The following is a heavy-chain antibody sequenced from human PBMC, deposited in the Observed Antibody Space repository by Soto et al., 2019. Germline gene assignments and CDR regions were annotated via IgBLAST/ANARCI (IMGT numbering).Heavy chain of an antibody. CDR1: GFTVSSNY. D-gene: IGHD1-1*01. CDR2: IYSAGDT. V-gene: IGHV3-66*01. CDR3: TRDLKNWNPSTYFYYYYMDV. Sequence: GGSLRLSCAASGFTVSSNYMSWVRQAPGQGLEWVSVIYSAGDTSYADSVKGRFTISRDNSRNTLYLQMNSLRAEDTAVYYCTRDLKNWNPSTYFYYYYMDVWGKGTTVTVSS. J-gene: IGHJ6*03.